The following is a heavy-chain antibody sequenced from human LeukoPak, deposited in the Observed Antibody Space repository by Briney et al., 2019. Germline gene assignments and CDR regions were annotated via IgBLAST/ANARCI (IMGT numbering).Heavy chain of an antibody. D-gene: IGHD6-19*01. CDR2: IRSKAYGETA. V-gene: IGHV3-49*03. J-gene: IGHJ4*02. Sequence: PGGSLRLSCTASGFTFGDYAMSWIRQAPGKGLEWVGFIRSKAYGETADYAASVKGRFTISRDDSKAIAYLQMNSLKTEDTAVYYCARWYSSGWYSDYWGQGTLVTVSS. CDR1: GFTFGDYA. CDR3: ARWYSSGWYSDY.